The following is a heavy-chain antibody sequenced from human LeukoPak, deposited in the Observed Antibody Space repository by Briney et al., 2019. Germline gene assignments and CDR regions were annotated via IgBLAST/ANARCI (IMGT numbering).Heavy chain of an antibody. J-gene: IGHJ4*02. CDR2: ISGSGGST. CDR1: GFTFSTYA. D-gene: IGHD3-16*02. CDR3: AKDVGRMGELSYFDY. Sequence: GGSLRLSCAASGFTFSTYAVTWVRQAPGKGLEWVSRISGSGGSTYYADSVKGRFTISRDKSKNTLYLQMRSLRAEDTAVYYCAKDVGRMGELSYFDYWGQGTLVTVSS. V-gene: IGHV3-23*01.